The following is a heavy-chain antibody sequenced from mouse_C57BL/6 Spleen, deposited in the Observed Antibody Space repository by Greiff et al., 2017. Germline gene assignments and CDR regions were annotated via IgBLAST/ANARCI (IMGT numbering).Heavy chain of an antibody. CDR2: IYPGRGST. CDR1: GYTFTSYW. Sequence: VQLQQPGAELVKPGASVKMSCKASGYTFTSYWITWVKQRPGQGLEWIGDIYPGRGSTNYNEKFKSKATLTVYTSSSTAYMQLSSLTSEDSAVYYCARANSYAMDYWGQGTSVTVSS. V-gene: IGHV1-55*01. CDR3: ARANSYAMDY. D-gene: IGHD4-1*02. J-gene: IGHJ4*01.